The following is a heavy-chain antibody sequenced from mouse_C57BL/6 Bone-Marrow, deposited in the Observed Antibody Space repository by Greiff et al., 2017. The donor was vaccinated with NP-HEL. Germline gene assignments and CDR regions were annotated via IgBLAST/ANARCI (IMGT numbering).Heavy chain of an antibody. J-gene: IGHJ4*01. V-gene: IGHV5-4*01. CDR2: ISDGGSYT. Sequence: DVKLVESGGGLVKPGGSLKLSCAASGFTFSSYAMSWVRQTPEKRLEWVATISDGGSYTYYPDNVKGRFTISRDNAKNNLYLQMSHLKSEDTAMYYCARETNSGYVYYYAMDYWGQGTSVTVSS. CDR3: ARETNSGYVYYYAMDY. D-gene: IGHD3-2*02. CDR1: GFTFSSYA.